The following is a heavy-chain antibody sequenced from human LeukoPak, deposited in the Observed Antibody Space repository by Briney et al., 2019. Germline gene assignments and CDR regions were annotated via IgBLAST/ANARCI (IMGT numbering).Heavy chain of an antibody. V-gene: IGHV4-38-2*02. Sequence: SETLSLTCTVSGYSISSGYYWGWIRQPPGKGLEWIGSTYHSGSTYYNPSLKSRVTISVDTSKNQFSLKLSSVTAADTAVYYCVTELRFLEWLSGGYMDVWGKGTTVTVSS. CDR2: TYHSGST. J-gene: IGHJ6*03. CDR1: GYSISSGYY. CDR3: VTELRFLEWLSGGYMDV. D-gene: IGHD3-3*01.